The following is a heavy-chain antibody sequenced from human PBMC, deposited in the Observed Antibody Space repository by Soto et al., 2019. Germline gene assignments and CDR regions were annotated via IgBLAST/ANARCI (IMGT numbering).Heavy chain of an antibody. J-gene: IGHJ4*02. CDR3: TRVLFDGYSDS. CDR1: GGSISSSSYY. V-gene: IGHV4-39*07. D-gene: IGHD3-16*01. CDR2: IYYSGST. Sequence: SETLSLTCTVSGGSISSSSYYWGWIRQPPGKGLEWIGSIYYSGSTYYNPSLKSRVTISVDTSKNQFSLKLSSVTAADTAVYYCTRVLFDGYSDSWGQGALVTVSS.